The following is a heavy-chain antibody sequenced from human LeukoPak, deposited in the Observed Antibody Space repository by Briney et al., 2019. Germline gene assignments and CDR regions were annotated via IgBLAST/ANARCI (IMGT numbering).Heavy chain of an antibody. CDR1: GDSISTNS. Sequence: SETLSLTCTVSGDSISTNSWIWIRQPPGKGLEWIRYIYYSGTTNYNSSLKSRVTISIDTSKSQFSLKLSSVTAADTAIYYCARGAYDSSAYYYYFDYWGQGTLVTVSS. CDR3: ARGAYDSSAYYYYFDY. D-gene: IGHD3-22*01. J-gene: IGHJ4*02. V-gene: IGHV4-59*01. CDR2: IYYSGTT.